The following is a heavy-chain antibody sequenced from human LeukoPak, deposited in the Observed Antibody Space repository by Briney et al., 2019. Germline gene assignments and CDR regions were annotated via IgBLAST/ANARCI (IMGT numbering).Heavy chain of an antibody. V-gene: IGHV4-34*01. J-gene: IGHJ4*02. CDR2: INHSGST. D-gene: IGHD3-22*01. CDR1: GGSFSGYY. CDR3: VTYYFDSSGSILREYFVY. Sequence: SETLSLTCAVYGGSFSGYYWSWIRQPPGKGLEWIGEINHSGSTNYNPSLKSRVTISVDTSKKQFSLKLSSVTAADTAVYYCVTYYFDSSGSILREYFVYWGQGTLVTVSS.